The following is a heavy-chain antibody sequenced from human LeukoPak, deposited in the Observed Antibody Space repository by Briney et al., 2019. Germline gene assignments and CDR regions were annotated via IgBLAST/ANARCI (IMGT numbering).Heavy chain of an antibody. Sequence: PGGSLRLSCAASGFTFSSYAMSWVRQAPGKGLEWVSAISGSGGSTYYADSAKGRFTISRDNSKNTLYLQMNSLRAEDTAVYYCANVYGGNQHPIDYWGQGTLVTVSS. CDR2: ISGSGGST. V-gene: IGHV3-23*01. CDR3: ANVYGGNQHPIDY. D-gene: IGHD4-23*01. CDR1: GFTFSSYA. J-gene: IGHJ4*02.